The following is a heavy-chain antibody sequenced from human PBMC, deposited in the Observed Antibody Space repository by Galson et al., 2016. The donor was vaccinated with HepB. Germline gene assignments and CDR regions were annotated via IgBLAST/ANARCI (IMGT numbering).Heavy chain of an antibody. CDR3: SKGFHSTGWFSDS. V-gene: IGHV3-30*18. Sequence: SLRLSCAASGFTFSSYGMHWVRQAPGKGLEWVAVISHDGNNKYYAESVKGRFTISRDNSGNTMYPQMSSLRAEETAMYYCSKGFHSTGWFSDSWGQGTLVTVSS. CDR1: GFTFSSYG. D-gene: IGHD6-19*01. CDR2: ISHDGNNK. J-gene: IGHJ4*02.